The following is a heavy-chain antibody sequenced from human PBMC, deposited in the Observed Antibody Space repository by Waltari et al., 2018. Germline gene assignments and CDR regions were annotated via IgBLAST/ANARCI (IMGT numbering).Heavy chain of an antibody. CDR1: GGSISSYY. Sequence: QVQLQESGPGLVKPSETLSLTCTVSGGSISSYYWSWIRQPPGKGLEWIGYIYYSGSTNYTPSRKSRVTISVDTSKNQFSLKLSSVTAADTAVYYCARDRSPIEAAFDIWGQGTMVTVSS. J-gene: IGHJ3*02. CDR3: ARDRSPIEAAFDI. V-gene: IGHV4-59*01. CDR2: IYYSGST. D-gene: IGHD3-10*01.